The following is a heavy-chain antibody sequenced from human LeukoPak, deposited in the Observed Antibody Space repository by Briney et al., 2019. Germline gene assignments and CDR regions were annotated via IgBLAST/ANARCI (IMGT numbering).Heavy chain of an antibody. J-gene: IGHJ4*02. CDR1: GGSFSGYY. Sequence: PSETLSLTCAVYGGSFSGYYXSWIRQPXXXXXXWIGEINHSGSTNYNPSLKSRVTISVDTSKNQFSLKLSSVTAADTAVYYCARGTRDYGDYYYWGQGTLVTVSS. D-gene: IGHD4-17*01. V-gene: IGHV4-34*01. CDR2: INHSGST. CDR3: ARGTRDYGDYYY.